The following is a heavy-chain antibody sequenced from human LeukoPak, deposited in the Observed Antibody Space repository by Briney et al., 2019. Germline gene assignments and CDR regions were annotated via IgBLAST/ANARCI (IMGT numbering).Heavy chain of an antibody. CDR2: IYYTGST. CDR3: ARGDGFVYF. J-gene: IGHJ4*02. V-gene: IGHV4-59*01. Sequence: SETLSPTCTVSGGSISGYYWSWIRQPPGKGLQWIGYIYYTGSTNYNPSLKSRVTISVDTSKNQFSLNLSSVTAADTAVYYCARGDGFVYFWGQGTLVTVSS. CDR1: GGSISGYY. D-gene: IGHD5-24*01.